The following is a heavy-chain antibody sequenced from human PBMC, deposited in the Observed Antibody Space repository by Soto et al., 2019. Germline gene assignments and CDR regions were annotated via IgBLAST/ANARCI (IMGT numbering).Heavy chain of an antibody. CDR1: GASISGFY. D-gene: IGHD1-1*01. V-gene: IGHV4-4*07. CDR3: VRDGTKTLRDWFDP. Sequence: SETLSLTCTVSGASISGFYWIWIGRSAGKGLEWIGRIYATGTTDYNPSLKSRVMMSVDTSKKQFPLKLRSVTAADTAVYYCVRDGTKTLRDWFDPWGQGISVTVSS. J-gene: IGHJ5*02. CDR2: IYATGTT.